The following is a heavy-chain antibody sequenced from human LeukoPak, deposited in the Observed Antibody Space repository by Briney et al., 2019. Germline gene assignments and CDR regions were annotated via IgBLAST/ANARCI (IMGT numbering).Heavy chain of an antibody. CDR1: GFTFSTYG. V-gene: IGHV3-33*01. D-gene: IGHD6-13*01. CDR3: VGELLTAAGTIGAFDI. CDR2: IWPNGSNK. Sequence: PGGSLRLSCAASGFTFSTYGMHWVRQAPGKGLEGVAVIWPNGSNKYHADSVKGRFTISRDNSKSTLFLQMSSLAAEDTAVYYCVGELLTAAGTIGAFDIWGRGTMVTVSS. J-gene: IGHJ3*02.